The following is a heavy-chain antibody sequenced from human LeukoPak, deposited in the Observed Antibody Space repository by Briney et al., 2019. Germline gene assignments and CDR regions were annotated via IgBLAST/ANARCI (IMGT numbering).Heavy chain of an antibody. J-gene: IGHJ4*02. Sequence: ASVKVSCKASGYTFTGNYMHWVRQAPGQGLEWMGWINPNSGSTSYAQKFQGRVTMTRDMSTSTVYMELSSLRSEDTAVYYCARARAMVRGVNPLRYYFDYWGQGTLVTVSS. D-gene: IGHD3-10*01. V-gene: IGHV1-46*01. CDR3: ARARAMVRGVNPLRYYFDY. CDR1: GYTFTGNY. CDR2: INPNSGST.